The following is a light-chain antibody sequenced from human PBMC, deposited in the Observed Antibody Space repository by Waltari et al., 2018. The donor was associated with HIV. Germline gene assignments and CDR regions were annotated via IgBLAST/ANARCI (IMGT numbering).Light chain of an antibody. V-gene: IGLV1-40*01. CDR2: DNN. Sequence: QSVLTQPPPVSGAPGQRVPISCTGSSPNIGAGYAVHRYQHLPGTAPKLLIYDNNHRPSGVPDRFSGSKSGTSASLAITGLQAEDEADDYCQSYDSSLSASVFGGGTKLTVL. J-gene: IGLJ3*02. CDR3: QSYDSSLSASV. CDR1: SPNIGAGYA.